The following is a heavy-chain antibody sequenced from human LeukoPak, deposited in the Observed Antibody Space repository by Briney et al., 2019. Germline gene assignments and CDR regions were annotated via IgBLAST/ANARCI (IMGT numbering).Heavy chain of an antibody. CDR3: AREVPAAISTPSTGVGAHASYYFDY. V-gene: IGHV1-2*02. CDR2: INPKSGGT. D-gene: IGHD2-2*02. J-gene: IGHJ4*02. Sequence: ASVKVSCKASGYTFTGYYMHWVRQAPGQGLEWMGWINPKSGGTNYAQTFQGRVTITRDTSIRTAYMEMRRLRYEETAVYYGAREVPAAISTPSTGVGAHASYYFDYWGQGTLVTVSS. CDR1: GYTFTGYY.